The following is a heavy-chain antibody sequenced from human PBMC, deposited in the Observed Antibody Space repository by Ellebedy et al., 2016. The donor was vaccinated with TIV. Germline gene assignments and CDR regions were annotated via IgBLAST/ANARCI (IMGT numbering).Heavy chain of an antibody. CDR3: ARDFGSSWLYYYYGMDV. Sequence: AASVKVSCKASGYTFTSYYMHWVRQAPGQGLEWMGIINPSGGGTTYAQKCQGRVTMTRDTSTSTVYMELSSLRSEDTAVYYCARDFGSSWLYYYYGMDVWGQGTTVTVSS. D-gene: IGHD6-13*01. CDR1: GYTFTSYY. CDR2: INPSGGGT. V-gene: IGHV1-46*01. J-gene: IGHJ6*02.